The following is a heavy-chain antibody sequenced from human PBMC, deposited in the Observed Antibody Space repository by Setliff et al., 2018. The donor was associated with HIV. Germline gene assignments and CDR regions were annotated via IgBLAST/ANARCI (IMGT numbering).Heavy chain of an antibody. CDR3: ARCGAGEWHLYMDV. J-gene: IGHJ6*03. CDR2: ISASNGNT. V-gene: IGHV1-18*01. CDR1: GYIFSTYG. Sequence: ASVKVSCKASGYIFSTYGISWVRQAPGQGLEWMGWISASNGNTHYAQKVQGRVTLTTDTSTNTAYMELRSLRSEDTAVYYCARCGAGEWHLYMDVWGKGTAVTVSS. D-gene: IGHD3-16*01.